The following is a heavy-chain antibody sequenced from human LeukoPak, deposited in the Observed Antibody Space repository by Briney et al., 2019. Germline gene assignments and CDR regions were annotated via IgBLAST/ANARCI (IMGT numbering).Heavy chain of an antibody. CDR2: ISYSGST. V-gene: IGHV4-59*01. J-gene: IGHJ4*02. D-gene: IGHD3-16*02. CDR3: ARYVWGSYPTFEDY. Sequence: SETLSLTCTVSGGSISSYYWSWIRQPPGKGLEWIGYISYSGSTNYNPSLKSRVTISVDTSKNQFSLKLSSVTAADTAVYYCARYVWGSYPTFEDYWGQGTLVTVPS. CDR1: GGSISSYY.